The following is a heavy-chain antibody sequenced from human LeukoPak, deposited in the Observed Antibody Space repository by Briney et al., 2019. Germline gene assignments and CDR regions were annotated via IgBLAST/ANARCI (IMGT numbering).Heavy chain of an antibody. CDR3: ARAGGAVAGTWFDP. Sequence: KPSETLSLTCTVSGGSISSGDYYWSWIRQPPGKGLEWIGYIYYSGSTYCNPSLKSRVTISVDTSKNQFSLKLSSVTAADTAVYYCARAGGAVAGTWFDPWGQGTLVTVSS. J-gene: IGHJ5*02. CDR1: GGSISSGDYY. D-gene: IGHD6-19*01. V-gene: IGHV4-30-4*01. CDR2: IYYSGST.